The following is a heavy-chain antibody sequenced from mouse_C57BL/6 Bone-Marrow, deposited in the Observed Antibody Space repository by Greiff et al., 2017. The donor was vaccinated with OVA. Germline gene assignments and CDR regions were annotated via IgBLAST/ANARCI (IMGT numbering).Heavy chain of an antibody. V-gene: IGHV14-4*01. CDR3: TSYGNFDD. D-gene: IGHD2-1*01. CDR2: IDPENGDT. Sequence: EVKLQESGAELVRPGASVKLSCTASGFNIKDDYMHWVKQRPEQGLEWIGWIDPENGDTEYASKFPGKDTITADTSANTAYLQLSSLTSEDTAVYYCTSYGNFDDWGQGTTLTVSS. J-gene: IGHJ2*01. CDR1: GFNIKDDY.